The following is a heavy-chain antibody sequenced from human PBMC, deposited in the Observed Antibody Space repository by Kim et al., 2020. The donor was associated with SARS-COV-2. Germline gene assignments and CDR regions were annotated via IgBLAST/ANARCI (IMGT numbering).Heavy chain of an antibody. CDR2: IKSKTDGGTT. D-gene: IGHD3-16*02. CDR3: TTAWTDYDYIWGSYRPHVRLEY. CDR1: GFTFSNAW. V-gene: IGHV3-15*01. J-gene: IGHJ4*02. Sequence: GGSLRLSCAASGFTFSNAWMSWVRQAPGKGLEWVGRIKSKTDGGTTDYAAPVKGRFTISRDDSKNTLYLQMNSLKTEDTAVYYCTTAWTDYDYIWGSYRPHVRLEYWGQGTLVTVSS.